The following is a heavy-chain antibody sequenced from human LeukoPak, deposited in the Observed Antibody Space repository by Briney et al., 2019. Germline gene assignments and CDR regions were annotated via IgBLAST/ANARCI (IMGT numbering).Heavy chain of an antibody. CDR3: AAGYCSGGSCYSPDY. CDR1: GYTLTELS. CDR2: FDPEDGET. Sequence: ASVKVSCKVSGYTLTELSMHWVRQAPGKGLEWMGGFDPEDGETIYAQKFQGRVTMTEDTSTDTAYMELSSLRSEDTAVYYCAAGYCSGGSCYSPDYWGQGTLVTVSS. J-gene: IGHJ4*02. V-gene: IGHV1-24*01. D-gene: IGHD2-15*01.